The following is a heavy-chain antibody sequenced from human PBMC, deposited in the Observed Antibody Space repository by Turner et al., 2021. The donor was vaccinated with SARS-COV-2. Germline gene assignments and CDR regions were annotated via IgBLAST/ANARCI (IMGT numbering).Heavy chain of an antibody. V-gene: IGHV4-39*01. Sequence: QLQLQESGPGLGKPSETLSLTCAVSGGSISSSSYYWGWIRQPPGKGLEWIVNIYYSGITYYNPSLKSRVTISVDTSKNQFSLKLSSVTAADTAVYYCARLMDTAMDYYGMDVWGQGTTVTVSS. D-gene: IGHD5-18*01. CDR2: IYYSGIT. CDR3: ARLMDTAMDYYGMDV. CDR1: GGSISSSSYY. J-gene: IGHJ6*02.